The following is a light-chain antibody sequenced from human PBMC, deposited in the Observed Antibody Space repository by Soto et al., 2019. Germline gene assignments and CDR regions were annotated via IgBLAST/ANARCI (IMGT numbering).Light chain of an antibody. Sequence: QSVLTQPASVSGSPGHSIALSCTGTSSDVGGYNYVSWYQQHPGKAPKLMIYDVSNRPSGVSDRFSGSKSGNTASLTISGLQAEDEADYYCSSYTTSSTYVFGTGTRSPS. J-gene: IGLJ1*01. CDR1: SSDVGGYNY. CDR3: SSYTTSSTYV. CDR2: DVS. V-gene: IGLV2-14*01.